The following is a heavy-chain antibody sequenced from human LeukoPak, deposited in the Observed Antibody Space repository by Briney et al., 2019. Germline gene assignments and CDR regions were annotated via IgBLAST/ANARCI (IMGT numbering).Heavy chain of an antibody. Sequence: PGGSLRLSCAASGFTFSSYSMNWVRQAPGKGLEWVSSISSSSYIYYADSVKGRFTISRDNSKNTLYLQMNSLRAEDTAVYYCARDRAAGGMLFGRDAFDIWGQGTMVTVSS. CDR3: ARDRAAGGMLFGRDAFDI. J-gene: IGHJ3*02. V-gene: IGHV3-21*04. CDR1: GFTFSSYS. CDR2: ISSSSYI. D-gene: IGHD3-16*01.